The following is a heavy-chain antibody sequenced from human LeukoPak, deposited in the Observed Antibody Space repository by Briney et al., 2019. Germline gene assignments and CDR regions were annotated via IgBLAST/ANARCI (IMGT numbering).Heavy chain of an antibody. CDR1: GGSISSSNYY. V-gene: IGHV4-39*01. CDR2: IYYSGST. Sequence: PSETLSLTCTVSGGSISSSNYYWGWIRQPPGKGLEWIGIIYYSGSTYYNPSLQSRVTISVDTSKNQFSLKLSSVTAADTAVYYCARRNIGPRRGFDYWGQGALVTVSS. CDR3: ARRNIGPRRGFDY. J-gene: IGHJ4*02. D-gene: IGHD6-6*01.